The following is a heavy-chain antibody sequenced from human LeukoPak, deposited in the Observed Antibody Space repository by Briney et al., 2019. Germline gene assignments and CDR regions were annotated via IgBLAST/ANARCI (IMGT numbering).Heavy chain of an antibody. J-gene: IGHJ4*02. D-gene: IGHD3-9*01. CDR3: AKVLGVPKNPLTHRLDFDY. CDR1: GGTFSSYA. V-gene: IGHV1-69*01. CDR2: IIPIFGTA. Sequence: ASVKVSCKASGGTFSSYAISWVRQAPGQGLEWMGGIIPIFGTANYAQKFQGRVTITADESTSTAYMELSSLRSEDTAVYYCAKVLGVPKNPLTHRLDFDYWGQGTLVTVSS.